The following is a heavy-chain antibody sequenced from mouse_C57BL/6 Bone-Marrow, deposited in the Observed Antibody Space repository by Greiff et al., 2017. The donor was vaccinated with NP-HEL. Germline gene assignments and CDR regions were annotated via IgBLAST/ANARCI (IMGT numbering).Heavy chain of an antibody. CDR1: GYTFTSYW. J-gene: IGHJ2*01. V-gene: IGHV1-55*01. Sequence: QVQLQQPGAELVKPGASVKMSCKASGYTFTSYWITWVKQRPGQGLEWIGDIYPGSGSTNYNEKFKGKATLTVDTSSSTAYMQLSSLTSEDSAVYYCAKGILNWDGDWGQGTTLTVSS. D-gene: IGHD4-1*02. CDR3: AKGILNWDGD. CDR2: IYPGSGST.